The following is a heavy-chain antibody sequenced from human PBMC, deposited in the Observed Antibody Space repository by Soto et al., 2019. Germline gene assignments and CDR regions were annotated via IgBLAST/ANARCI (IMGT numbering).Heavy chain of an antibody. D-gene: IGHD6-19*01. Sequence: EGSLRLSCAASGFTFSSYGMHWVRQAPGKGLEWVAVIWYDGSNKYYADSVKGRFTISRDNSKNTLYLQMNSLRAEDTAVYYCARDYSIAVAGRGYYYYGMDVRGQGTKVPVS. V-gene: IGHV3-33*01. J-gene: IGHJ6*02. CDR3: ARDYSIAVAGRGYYYYGMDV. CDR2: IWYDGSNK. CDR1: GFTFSSYG.